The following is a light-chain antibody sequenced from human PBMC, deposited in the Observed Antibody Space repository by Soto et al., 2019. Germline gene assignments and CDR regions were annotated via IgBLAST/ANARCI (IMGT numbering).Light chain of an antibody. CDR1: QGISSY. CDR3: QQCNNWPLT. CDR2: AAS. J-gene: IGKJ1*01. V-gene: IGKV1-9*01. Sequence: DIQLTQSPSFLSASVGDRVTITCRASQGISSYLAWYQQKPGKAPKLLIYAASTLQSGVPSRFSGSGSGTEFTLTISSLQPEDFATYYCQQCNNWPLTFGQGTKVEIK.